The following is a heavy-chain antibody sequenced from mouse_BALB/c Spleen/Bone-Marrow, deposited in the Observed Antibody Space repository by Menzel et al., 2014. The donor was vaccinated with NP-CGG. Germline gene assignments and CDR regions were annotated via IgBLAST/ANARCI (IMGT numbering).Heavy chain of an antibody. CDR3: ARGGNYAWFAY. D-gene: IGHD2-1*01. J-gene: IGHJ3*01. CDR1: GFTFSSFG. V-gene: IGHV5-17*02. CDR2: TSSGSSTI. Sequence: EVQLVESGGGLVQPGGSRELSCAASGFTFSSFGMHWVRQAPEKGLEWVAYTSSGSSTIYYADTVKGRFTISRDNPKNTLFLQMTSLRSEDTAMYYCARGGNYAWFAYWGQGTLVTVSA.